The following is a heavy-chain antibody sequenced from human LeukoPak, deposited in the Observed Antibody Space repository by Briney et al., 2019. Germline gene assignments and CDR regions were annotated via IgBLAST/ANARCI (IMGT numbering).Heavy chain of an antibody. CDR1: GYTFTSYG. CDR3: ARVECGGDCYPSGRSWFDP. CDR2: ISAYNGNT. V-gene: IGHV1-18*01. J-gene: IGHJ5*02. Sequence: GASVKVSCKASGYTFTSYGISWVRQAPGQGLEWMGWISAYNGNTNYAQKLQGRVTMTTDTSTSTAYMELRSLRSDDTAVYYCARVECGGDCYPSGRSWFDPWGQGTLVTVSS. D-gene: IGHD2-21*02.